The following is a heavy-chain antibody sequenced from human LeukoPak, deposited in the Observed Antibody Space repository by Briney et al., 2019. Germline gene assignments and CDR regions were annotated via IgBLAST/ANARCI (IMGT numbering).Heavy chain of an antibody. CDR3: AKGIYYYDSSGYPGGFDY. CDR2: ISWNSGSI. Sequence: SLRLSCAASGFTFDDYAMHWVRQAPGKGLEWVSGISWNSGSIGYADSVKGRFTISRDNAKNSLYLQMNGLRAEDMALYYCAKGIYYYDSSGYPGGFDYWGQGTLVTVSS. CDR1: GFTFDDYA. D-gene: IGHD3-22*01. V-gene: IGHV3-9*03. J-gene: IGHJ4*02.